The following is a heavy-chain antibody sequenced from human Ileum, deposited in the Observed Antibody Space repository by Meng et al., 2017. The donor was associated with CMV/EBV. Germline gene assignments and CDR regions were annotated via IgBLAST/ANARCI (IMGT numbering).Heavy chain of an antibody. Sequence: ASVKVSCKASGYTFISYDVNWVRQAPGQGLEWMGWMNPNSGNTGSAQKFQGRVTMTRNTSISTAYIELSSLRSDDTAVYYCARALKCNSTTCYTKYYYGMDVWGQGTTVTVSS. CDR2: MNPNSGNT. V-gene: IGHV1-8*01. CDR3: ARALKCNSTTCYTKYYYGMDV. CDR1: GYTFISYD. J-gene: IGHJ6*02. D-gene: IGHD2-2*02.